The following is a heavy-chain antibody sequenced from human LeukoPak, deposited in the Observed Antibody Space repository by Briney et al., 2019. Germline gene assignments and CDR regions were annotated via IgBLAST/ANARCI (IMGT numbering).Heavy chain of an antibody. CDR3: ARTGSFDY. D-gene: IGHD1-14*01. CDR2: INPNSGAT. V-gene: IGHV1-2*02. Sequence: VKVSCKASGYTFTAYYMHWVRQAPGQGLEWMGWINPNSGATIYAQNFQGRVTMTTDTSISTAYMELTRLGSDDTAVYYCARTGSFDYWAREPWSPSPQ. CDR1: GYTFTAYY. J-gene: IGHJ4*02.